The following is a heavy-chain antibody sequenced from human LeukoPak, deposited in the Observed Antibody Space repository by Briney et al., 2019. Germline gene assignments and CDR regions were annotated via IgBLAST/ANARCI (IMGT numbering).Heavy chain of an antibody. CDR3: ASAEFPHYYYYGMDV. D-gene: IGHD3-10*01. Sequence: SETLSLTCAVYGGSFSGYYWSWIRQPPGKGLEWIGEINHSGSTNYNPSLKSRVTISVDTPKNQFSLKLSSVTAADTAVYYCASAEFPHYYYYGMDVWGQGTTVTVSS. V-gene: IGHV4-34*01. CDR1: GGSFSGYY. CDR2: INHSGST. J-gene: IGHJ6*02.